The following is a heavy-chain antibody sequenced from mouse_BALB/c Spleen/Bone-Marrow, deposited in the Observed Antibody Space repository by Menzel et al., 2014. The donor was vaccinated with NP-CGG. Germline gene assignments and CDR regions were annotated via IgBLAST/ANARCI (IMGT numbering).Heavy chain of an antibody. CDR3: ARHREVRPFAY. V-gene: IGHV5-9-3*01. CDR2: ISSGGSYT. Sequence: VQLKQSGGGLVKPGGSLKPSCAASGFTFSSYAMSWVRQTPEKRLEWVATISSGGSYTYYPDSVKGRFTISRDNAKNTLYLQMSSLRSEDTAMYYCARHREVRPFAYWGQGTLVTVSA. J-gene: IGHJ3*01. CDR1: GFTFSSYA. D-gene: IGHD2-14*01.